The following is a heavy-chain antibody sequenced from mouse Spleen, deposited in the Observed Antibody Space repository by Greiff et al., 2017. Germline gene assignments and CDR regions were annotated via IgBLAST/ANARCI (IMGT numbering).Heavy chain of an antibody. J-gene: IGHJ4*01. D-gene: IGHD2-3*01. V-gene: IGHV1-59*01. CDR3: ARGLYDGYYIYAMDY. CDR2: IDPSDSYT. Sequence: QVQLQQSGAELVRPGTSVKLSCKASGYTFTSYWMHWVKQRPGQGLEWIGVIDPSDSYTNYNQKFKGKATLTVDTSSSTAYMQLSSLTSEDSAVYYCARGLYDGYYIYAMDYWGQGTSVTVSS. CDR1: GYTFTSYW.